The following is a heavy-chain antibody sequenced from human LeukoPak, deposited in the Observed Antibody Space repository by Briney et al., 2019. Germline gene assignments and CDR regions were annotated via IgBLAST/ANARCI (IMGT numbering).Heavy chain of an antibody. CDR1: GFTFSGYA. Sequence: GGSLRLSCAASGFTFSGYAMSWVRQAPGKGLEWVSAISGSGGSTYYADSVKGRFTISRDNSKNTLYLQMNSLRAEDTAVYYCAKGGSSGWYWGAFFDYWGQGTLATVSS. V-gene: IGHV3-23*01. CDR2: ISGSGGST. D-gene: IGHD6-19*01. J-gene: IGHJ4*02. CDR3: AKGGSSGWYWGAFFDY.